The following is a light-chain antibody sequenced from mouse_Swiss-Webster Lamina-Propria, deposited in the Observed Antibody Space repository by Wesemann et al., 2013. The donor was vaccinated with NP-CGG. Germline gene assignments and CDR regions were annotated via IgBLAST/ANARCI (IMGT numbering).Light chain of an antibody. CDR2: GAS. Sequence: NIVMTQSPKSMSMSVGERVTLSCKASENVGTYVSWYQQKPEQSPKLLIYGASNRYTGVPRSLHRQWICNRFHSDHSAVCRLKTLQIIYCGQSYSYPFTFGVGDKVGNKT. V-gene: IGKV6-20*01. CDR1: ENVGTY. CDR3: GQSYSYPFT. J-gene: IGKJ4*01.